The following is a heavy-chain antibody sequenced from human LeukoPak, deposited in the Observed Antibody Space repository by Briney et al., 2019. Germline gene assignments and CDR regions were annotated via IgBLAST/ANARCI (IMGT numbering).Heavy chain of an antibody. CDR3: AKPGVVATATYNWFDP. D-gene: IGHD5-12*01. V-gene: IGHV3-23*01. CDR2: ISGSGGST. J-gene: IGHJ5*02. CDR1: GFTFSSYD. Sequence: GGTLRLSCAASGFTFSSYDMSWVRQAPGKGLEWVSGISGSGGSTYYADSVKGRFTISGDNSKNTLYLQMNSLRAEDTAVYYCAKPGVVATATYNWFDPWGQGTLVTVSS.